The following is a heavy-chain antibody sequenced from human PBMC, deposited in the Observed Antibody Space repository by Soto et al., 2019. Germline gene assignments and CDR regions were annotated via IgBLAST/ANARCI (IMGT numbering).Heavy chain of an antibody. CDR2: IYYNGNT. J-gene: IGHJ4*02. CDR1: GGSISPYY. V-gene: IGHV4-59*01. Sequence: TETLSLACTVSGGSISPYYWSWSRQPPGKGLEWIGYIYYNGNTNSNPSLKGRVTISVDTPKNQLSLKLSSVTAADTAVYYCTRVIWGIYRFFDRWGQGTPVTVPQ. D-gene: IGHD3-16*02. CDR3: TRVIWGIYRFFDR.